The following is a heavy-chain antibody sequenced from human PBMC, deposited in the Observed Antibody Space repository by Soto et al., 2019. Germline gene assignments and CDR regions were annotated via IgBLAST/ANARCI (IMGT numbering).Heavy chain of an antibody. CDR1: GYTFTSYY. Sequence: ASVKVSCKASGYTFTSYYMHWVRQAPGQGLEWMGIINPSGGSTSYAQKFQGRVTMTRDTSTSTVYMELSSLRSEDTAVYYCARASIVVAGQIYYYYGMDVWGQGTTVTVSS. CDR2: INPSGGST. V-gene: IGHV1-46*01. J-gene: IGHJ6*02. D-gene: IGHD6-19*01. CDR3: ARASIVVAGQIYYYYGMDV.